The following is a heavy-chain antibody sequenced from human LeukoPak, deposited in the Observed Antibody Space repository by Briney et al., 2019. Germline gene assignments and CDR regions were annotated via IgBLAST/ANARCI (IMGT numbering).Heavy chain of an antibody. CDR1: GFTFSSYW. J-gene: IGHJ4*02. Sequence: PGGSLRLSCAASGFTFSSYWMHWVRQVPGKGLVWVSRINSDGSSTSYADSVKGRFSISRDNAKNTLYLQMSSLRAEDTAVYYCASEYNYDSSGVDYWGQGTLVTVSS. D-gene: IGHD3-22*01. CDR2: INSDGSST. CDR3: ASEYNYDSSGVDY. V-gene: IGHV3-74*01.